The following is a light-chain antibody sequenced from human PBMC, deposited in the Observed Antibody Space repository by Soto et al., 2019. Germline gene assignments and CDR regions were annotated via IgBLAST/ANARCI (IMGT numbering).Light chain of an antibody. Sequence: EIVLTQSPGTLSLSPGERATLSCRASQSVSSSYLAWYQQKPGQAPRLLIYGASSRATGIPDRFSGSGSGTDFTLNISRLEPEDFAVYYCQHYGSSLWTFGKGTKMEIK. V-gene: IGKV3-20*01. CDR2: GAS. J-gene: IGKJ1*01. CDR3: QHYGSSLWT. CDR1: QSVSSSY.